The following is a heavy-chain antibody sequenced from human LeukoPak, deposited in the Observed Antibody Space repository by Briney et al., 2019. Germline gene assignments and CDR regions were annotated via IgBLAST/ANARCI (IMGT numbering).Heavy chain of an antibody. CDR2: ICVGGNT. CDR1: GVSVSSNY. Sequence: GGSLRLSCAASGVSVSSNYMSWGRQAPWKGLECVSVICVGGNTYYADSVKGRFTISRDKSKNTLYLQMNSLRAEDTAVYYCARKTDSGGEGDYWGPGTLVTVSS. J-gene: IGHJ4*02. V-gene: IGHV3-66*01. CDR3: ARKTDSGGEGDY. D-gene: IGHD3-22*01.